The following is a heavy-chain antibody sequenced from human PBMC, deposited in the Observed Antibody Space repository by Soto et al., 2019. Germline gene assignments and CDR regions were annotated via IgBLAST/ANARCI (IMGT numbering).Heavy chain of an antibody. Sequence: EVQLVEAGGGLIQPGESLRLSCAASGFTFSSYWMHWVRQVPGKGLVWVSRINSDGSRTYYADFVKGRFTISRDNAKNTLFLQMNSLRAEDTAVCYCARGPDGYNFYYWGRGTLVTVSS. CDR2: INSDGSRT. CDR3: ARGPDGYNFYY. J-gene: IGHJ4*02. CDR1: GFTFSSYW. D-gene: IGHD5-12*01. V-gene: IGHV3-74*01.